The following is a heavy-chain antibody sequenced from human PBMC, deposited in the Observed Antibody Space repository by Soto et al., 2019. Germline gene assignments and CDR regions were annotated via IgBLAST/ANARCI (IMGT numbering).Heavy chain of an antibody. CDR1: GFVFGNSA. CDR2: ISGSGSDT. J-gene: IGHJ4*02. V-gene: IGHV3-23*01. CDR3: AAQQWLRYGARDY. Sequence: HPGGSLRLSCAASGFVFGNSAMSWVRQAPGKGLEWVSAISGSGSDTYYADSVKGRFTISRDNFNNTLFLQMGSLRAEDTAVYYCAAQQWLRYGARDYWGQGTLVAVSS. D-gene: IGHD5-12*01.